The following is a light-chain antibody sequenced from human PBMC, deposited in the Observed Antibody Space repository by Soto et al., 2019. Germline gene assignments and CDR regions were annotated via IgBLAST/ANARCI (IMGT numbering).Light chain of an antibody. CDR2: GAS. CDR3: QQYGSSPIT. V-gene: IGKV3-15*01. J-gene: IGKJ5*01. CDR1: QSVSSN. Sequence: EIVXPXXPXXLXLXPGERATLSCRASQSVSSNLAWYQQKPGQAPRFLIYGASTRATGIPARFSGSGSGTEFTLTISSLQSEDFAVYYCQQYGSSPITFGQGTRLEI.